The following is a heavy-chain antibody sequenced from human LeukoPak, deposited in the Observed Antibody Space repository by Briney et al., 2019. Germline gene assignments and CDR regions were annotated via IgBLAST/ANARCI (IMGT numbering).Heavy chain of an antibody. V-gene: IGHV3-30-3*01. CDR2: ISYDGDNK. CDR3: ARLPGYCSSNSCYKMTIPFDY. D-gene: IGHD2-2*02. CDR1: GFTFSSYS. Sequence: GGSLRLSCSATGFTFSSYSMHWVRQAPGKGLEWVSVISYDGDNKYDADSVKGRFTISRDNSKNTLYLQMNSLRAEDTAVYYCARLPGYCSSNSCYKMTIPFDYWGQGTLVTVSS. J-gene: IGHJ4*02.